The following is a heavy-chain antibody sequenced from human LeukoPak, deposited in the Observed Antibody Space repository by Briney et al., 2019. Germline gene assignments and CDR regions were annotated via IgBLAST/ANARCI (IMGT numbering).Heavy chain of an antibody. Sequence: SETLSLTCAVYGGSFSGYYWSWIRQPPGKGLEWIGEINHSGSTNYNPSLKSRVTISVDTSKNQFSLKLSSVTAADTAVYYCARGLSSWYVNWFDPWGQGTLVTVSS. V-gene: IGHV4-34*01. CDR1: GGSFSGYY. J-gene: IGHJ5*02. D-gene: IGHD6-13*01. CDR3: ARGLSSWYVNWFDP. CDR2: INHSGST.